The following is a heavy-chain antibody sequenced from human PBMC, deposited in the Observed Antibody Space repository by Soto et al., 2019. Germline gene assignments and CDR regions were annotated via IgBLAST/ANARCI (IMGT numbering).Heavy chain of an antibody. CDR1: GYTLTELS. D-gene: IGHD3-22*01. CDR2: FDPEDGET. J-gene: IGHJ3*02. Sequence: ASVKVSCKVSGYTLTELSMHWVRLAPGKGLEWMGGFDPEDGETIYAQKFQGRVTMTEDTSTDTAYMELSSLRSEDTAVYYCAVVPKTYYYDSSGYSIAAFDIWGQGTMVTVSS. CDR3: AVVPKTYYYDSSGYSIAAFDI. V-gene: IGHV1-24*01.